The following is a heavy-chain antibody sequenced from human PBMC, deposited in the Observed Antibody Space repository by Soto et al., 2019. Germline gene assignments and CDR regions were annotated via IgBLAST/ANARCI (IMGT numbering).Heavy chain of an antibody. V-gene: IGHV4-39*01. Sequence: SETLSLTCTVSGGSISSSSYYWGWIRQPPGKGLEWIGSIYYSGSTYYNPSLKSRVTISVDTSKNQFSLKLSSVTAADTAVYYCARQVYCSSTSCYFLNNWFDPWGQGTLVTVSS. D-gene: IGHD2-2*01. J-gene: IGHJ5*02. CDR1: GGSISSSSYY. CDR2: IYYSGST. CDR3: ARQVYCSSTSCYFLNNWFDP.